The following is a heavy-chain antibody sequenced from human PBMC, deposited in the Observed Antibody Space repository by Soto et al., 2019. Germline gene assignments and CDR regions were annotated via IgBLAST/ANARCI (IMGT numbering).Heavy chain of an antibody. CDR2: IFYSGST. CDR1: GGSISSYY. J-gene: IGHJ5*02. D-gene: IGHD3-22*01. Sequence: SETLSLTCTVSGGSISSYYWGWIRQPPGKGLEWIGSIFYSGSTYYNPSLKSRVTISVDTSKNQFSLNLSSVTAAETAVYFCARHTYYETSGLLGGFDPWGQGTLVTV. CDR3: ARHTYYETSGLLGGFDP. V-gene: IGHV4-39*01.